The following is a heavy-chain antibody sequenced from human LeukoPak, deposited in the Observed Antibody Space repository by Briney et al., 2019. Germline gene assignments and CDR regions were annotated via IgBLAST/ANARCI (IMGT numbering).Heavy chain of an antibody. CDR2: MNPSSGNT. CDR1: GYTFTSYY. CDR3: ARGLGAPNHFDY. J-gene: IGHJ4*02. D-gene: IGHD3-10*01. Sequence: ASVKVSCKASGYTFTSYYMHWVRQATGQGLEWMGWMNPSSGNTGYAQKFQGRVTMTRNTSTSTAYMELSSLRSEDTAVYYCARGLGAPNHFDYWGQGTLVTVSS. V-gene: IGHV1-8*02.